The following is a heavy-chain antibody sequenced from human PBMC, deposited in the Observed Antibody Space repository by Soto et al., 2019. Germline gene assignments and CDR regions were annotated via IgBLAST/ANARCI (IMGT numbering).Heavy chain of an antibody. CDR1: GFTFSSYG. Sequence: QMQVVESGGGVVQPGRSLRLSCAASGFTFSSYGMHWVRQAPGKGLEWVAVISYDGSNKYYADSVKGRLTISRDNSKNTLNLQMNSLRAKDTAVYYCAKDHGPCSGGSCPPRYYYGMDVWGQGTTVTVSS. CDR3: AKDHGPCSGGSCPPRYYYGMDV. CDR2: ISYDGSNK. V-gene: IGHV3-30*18. D-gene: IGHD2-15*01. J-gene: IGHJ6*02.